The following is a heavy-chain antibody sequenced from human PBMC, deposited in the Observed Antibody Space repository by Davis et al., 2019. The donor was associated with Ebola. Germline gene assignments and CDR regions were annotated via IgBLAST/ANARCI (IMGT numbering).Heavy chain of an antibody. CDR2: IWYDGSNK. J-gene: IGHJ4*02. CDR1: GFTFSSYG. D-gene: IGHD1-26*01. CDR3: AKDPQEYNYGRFDY. V-gene: IGHV3-30*02. Sequence: PGGSLRLSCAASGFTFSSYGMHWVRQAPGKGLEWVAVIWYDGSNKYYADSVKGRFTISRDNSKNTLYLQMNSLRAEDTAMYYCAKDPQEYNYGRFDYWGQGTLVTVSS.